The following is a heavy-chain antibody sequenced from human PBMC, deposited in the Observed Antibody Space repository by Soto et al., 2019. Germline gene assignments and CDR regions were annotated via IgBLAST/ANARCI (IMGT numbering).Heavy chain of an antibody. CDR2: FDPEDGET. J-gene: IGHJ4*02. Sequence: ASVKVSCKVSGYTLTELSMHWVRQAPGKGLEWMGGFDPEDGETIYAQKFQGRVTMTEDTSTDTAYMELSGLRSEDTAVYYCATEARYDSSGYYSGFDYWGQGTLVTVSS. V-gene: IGHV1-24*01. D-gene: IGHD3-22*01. CDR3: ATEARYDSSGYYSGFDY. CDR1: GYTLTELS.